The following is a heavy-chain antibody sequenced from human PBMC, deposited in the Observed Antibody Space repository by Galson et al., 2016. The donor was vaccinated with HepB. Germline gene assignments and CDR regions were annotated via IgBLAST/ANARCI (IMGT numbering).Heavy chain of an antibody. V-gene: IGHV6-1*01. CDR1: GDSVSSNSAA. CDR3: VEQRKGAPYGMDV. J-gene: IGHJ6*02. D-gene: IGHD1/OR15-1a*01. Sequence: CAISGDSVSSNSAAWNWIRQSPSRGLEWLGRTYYRSKWYNDYAVSVKSRIIVNPDTSKNQFSLQLNSVTPEDTAVYYCVEQRKGAPYGMDVWGQGTTVTVPS. CDR2: TYYRSKWYN.